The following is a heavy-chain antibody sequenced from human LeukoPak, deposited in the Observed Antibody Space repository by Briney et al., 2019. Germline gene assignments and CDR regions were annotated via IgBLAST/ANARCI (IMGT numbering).Heavy chain of an antibody. V-gene: IGHV1-69*13. D-gene: IGHD3-22*01. J-gene: IGHJ3*02. CDR2: IIPIFGTA. CDR1: GGTFSSYA. CDR3: ARCMIGQKGGAFDI. Sequence: ASVKVSCEASGGTFSSYAISWVRQAPGQGLEWMGGIIPIFGTANYAQKFQGRVTITADESTSTAYMELSSLRSEDTAVYYCARCMIGQKGGAFDIWGQGTMVTVSS.